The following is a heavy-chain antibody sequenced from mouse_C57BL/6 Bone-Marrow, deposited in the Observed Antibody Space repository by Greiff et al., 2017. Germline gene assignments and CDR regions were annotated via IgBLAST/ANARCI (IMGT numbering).Heavy chain of an antibody. CDR2: IYPRSGNT. D-gene: IGHD1-1*01. V-gene: IGHV1-81*01. Sequence: QVQLQQSGAELARPGASVKLSCKASGYTFTSYGISWVKQRTGQGLEWIGEIYPRSGNTYYNEKFKGKATMTADKYSSTAYMELRSLTSEDSAVYFCAGRGYYGSRAWFAYWGQGTLVTVSA. J-gene: IGHJ3*01. CDR3: AGRGYYGSRAWFAY. CDR1: GYTFTSYG.